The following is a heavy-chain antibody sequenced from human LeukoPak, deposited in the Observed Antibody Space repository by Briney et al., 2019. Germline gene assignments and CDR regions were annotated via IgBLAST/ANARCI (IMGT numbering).Heavy chain of an antibody. CDR3: ARDSVGATH. CDR1: GFTFSSYW. V-gene: IGHV3-7*01. Sequence: GGSLRLSCTASGFTFSSYWMSWVRQAPGKGLDGVANIKQDGSEKYYVVSVKSRFTISRDNAKNSLYLQMNSLRAEDTAVYYCARDSVGATHWGQGTLVTVSS. D-gene: IGHD1-26*01. CDR2: IKQDGSEK. J-gene: IGHJ4*02.